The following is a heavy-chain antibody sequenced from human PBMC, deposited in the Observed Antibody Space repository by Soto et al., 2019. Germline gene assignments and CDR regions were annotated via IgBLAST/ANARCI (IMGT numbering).Heavy chain of an antibody. CDR3: VHRRRGSGHNGDY. CDR1: GGSVSTNGMC. J-gene: IGHJ4*02. V-gene: IGHV2-5*01. Sequence: TLFFTFTVSGGSVSTNGMCVGFIRQPPGTALEWLSLIYWHNDKLYSQSLKNRLTVTKDDYKSQVVLTMTDMDPVDTATYYCVHRRRGSGHNGDYWGPGRLVPVYS. D-gene: IGHD3-10*01. CDR2: IYWHNDK.